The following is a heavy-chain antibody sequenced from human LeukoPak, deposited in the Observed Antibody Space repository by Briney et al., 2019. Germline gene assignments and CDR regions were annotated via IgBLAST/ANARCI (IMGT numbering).Heavy chain of an antibody. CDR2: IYHSGNT. V-gene: IGHV4-59*01. Sequence: SETLSLTCSVSGGSINSYYWSWIRQPPGKGLEWIGYIYHSGNTNYNPSLESRVTISVDTSNNQISLKLNSVTAADTAMYYRARAGTTRGGWPIWGQGTLVTVSS. J-gene: IGHJ3*02. CDR1: GGSINSYY. CDR3: ARAGTTRGGWPI. D-gene: IGHD6-19*01.